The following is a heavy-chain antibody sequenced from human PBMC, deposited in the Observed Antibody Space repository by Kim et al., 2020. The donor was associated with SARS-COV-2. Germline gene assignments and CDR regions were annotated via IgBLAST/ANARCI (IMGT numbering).Heavy chain of an antibody. CDR3: VTEVGARPALTY. J-gene: IGHJ4*02. CDR2: INEANPIT. Sequence: ASVKVSCKTSGYTLTSYALHWVRQAPGQRLEWMGWINEANPITKFSQKFQDRVTITRDTSASTTYMELSSLLSEDAAVYYCVTEVGARPALTYWGQGTRVTVSS. V-gene: IGHV1-3*01. D-gene: IGHD1-26*01. CDR1: GYTLTSYA.